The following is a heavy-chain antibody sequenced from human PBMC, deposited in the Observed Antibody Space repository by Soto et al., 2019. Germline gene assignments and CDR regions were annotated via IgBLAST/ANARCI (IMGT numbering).Heavy chain of an antibody. CDR3: ARATGQSGMDA. CDR1: GKSFTNYW. Sequence: PGESXXXXXKGSGKSFTNYWIGWARQMPGKGLEWMGIIYPGDSDTRYSPSFQGQVTMSADRAISTTYLHWTSLKASDTAIYYCARATGQSGMDAWGQGTTVTVSS. CDR2: IYPGDSDT. D-gene: IGHD1-1*01. J-gene: IGHJ6*02. V-gene: IGHV5-51*01.